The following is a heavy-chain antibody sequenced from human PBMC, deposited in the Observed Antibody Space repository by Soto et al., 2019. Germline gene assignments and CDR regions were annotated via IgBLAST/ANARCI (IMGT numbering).Heavy chain of an antibody. D-gene: IGHD3-10*01. J-gene: IGHJ3*02. CDR3: ARVWGGAFDI. V-gene: IGHV4-59*01. CDR1: GGSISSYY. CDR2: IYYSGST. Sequence: SETLSLTCTVSGGSISSYYWSWIRQPPGKGLEWIGYIYYSGSTNYNPSLKSRVTISVDTSKNQFSLKLSSVTAADTAVYYCARVWGGAFDIRGKATILTVSS.